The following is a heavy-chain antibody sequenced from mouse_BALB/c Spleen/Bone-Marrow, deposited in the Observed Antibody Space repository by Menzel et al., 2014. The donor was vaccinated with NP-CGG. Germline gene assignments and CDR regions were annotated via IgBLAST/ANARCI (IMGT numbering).Heavy chain of an antibody. CDR2: INPYNDGT. V-gene: IGHV1-14*01. Sequence: VQLQQSGPELVKPGASVKMSCKASGYTFTSYVMHWVKQKPGQGLECIGNINPYNDGTKYNEKFKGKATLTSDKSSSTAFMELSSLTSEDSAVYYCARSLYGYDWYFDVWGAGTTVTVSS. CDR3: ARSLYGYDWYFDV. CDR1: GYTFTSYV. J-gene: IGHJ1*01. D-gene: IGHD2-2*01.